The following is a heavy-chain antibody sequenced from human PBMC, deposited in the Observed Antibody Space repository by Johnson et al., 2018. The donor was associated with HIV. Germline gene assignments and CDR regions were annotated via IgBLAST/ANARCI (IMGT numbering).Heavy chain of an antibody. CDR1: GFTFSSYA. D-gene: IGHD2-15*01. J-gene: IGHJ3*02. CDR2: ISYDGSNK. CDR3: ARDDTLGDCSGGSCTGAFDI. V-gene: IGHV3-30-3*01. Sequence: QVQLVESGGGLVQPGGSLRLSCAASGFTFSSYAMHWVRQAPGKGLEWVAVISYDGSNKYYADSVKGRFTISRDNSKNTLYLQMNSLRAEDTAVYCCARDDTLGDCSGGSCTGAFDIWGQGTMVTVSS.